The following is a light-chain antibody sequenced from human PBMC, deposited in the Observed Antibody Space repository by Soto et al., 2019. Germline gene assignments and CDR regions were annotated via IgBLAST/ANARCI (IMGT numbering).Light chain of an antibody. J-gene: IGKJ1*01. Sequence: EIVMTQSPATLSASPGERATLSCRASQSVRGNLAWYQQKPGQAPRLLIYGASTRATGIPARFSGSGSGTEFTLSIGILQSEDFAVYYCQQYNDWPPTFGQGTKVDIK. CDR3: QQYNDWPPT. V-gene: IGKV3-15*01. CDR1: QSVRGN. CDR2: GAS.